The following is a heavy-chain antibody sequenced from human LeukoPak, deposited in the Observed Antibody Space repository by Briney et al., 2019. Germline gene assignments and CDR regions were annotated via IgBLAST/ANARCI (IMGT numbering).Heavy chain of an antibody. CDR1: GFSFRTYW. V-gene: IGHV3-7*01. Sequence: GGSLRLSCAASGFSFRTYWMTWVRQGPGKGLEWVANIMEDGTEQYYVDSVKGRFLISRDNAKNLLYLQMNSLRAEDTAVYYCARVRYYGSSSSYNWFDPWGQGTLVTVSS. CDR2: IMEDGTEQ. J-gene: IGHJ5*02. D-gene: IGHD6-6*01. CDR3: ARVRYYGSSSSYNWFDP.